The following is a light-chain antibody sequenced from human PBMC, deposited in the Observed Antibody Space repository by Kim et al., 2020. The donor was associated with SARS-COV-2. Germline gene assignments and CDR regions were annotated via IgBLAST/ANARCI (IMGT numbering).Light chain of an antibody. CDR2: PDT. J-gene: IGLJ3*02. V-gene: IGLV3-1*01. CDR1: NFGHRF. CDR3: QAWDSGTWV. Sequence: SPGQTASIPCSGDNFGHRFTCLYQQKPGPSPLLVIHPDTQRPSGIPEPFSGSNSGDTATLTIRGTQAMDEGDYHCQAWDSGTWVFGGGTLLTVL.